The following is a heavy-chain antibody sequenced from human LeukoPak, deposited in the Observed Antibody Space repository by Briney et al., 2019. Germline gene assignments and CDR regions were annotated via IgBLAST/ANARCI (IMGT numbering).Heavy chain of an antibody. CDR2: IYYSGST. D-gene: IGHD3-3*01. J-gene: IGHJ5*02. V-gene: IGHV4-61*08. CDR1: GGSVSSGGYY. Sequence: SETLSLTCTVSGGSVSSGGYYWRWIRQPPGTGLEWIGYIYYSGSTNYNPSLKSRVTISVDTSKNQFSLKLSSVTAADTAVYYSARRVAYYDSWSGRNWFDPWGQGTLVTVSS. CDR3: ARRVAYYDSWSGRNWFDP.